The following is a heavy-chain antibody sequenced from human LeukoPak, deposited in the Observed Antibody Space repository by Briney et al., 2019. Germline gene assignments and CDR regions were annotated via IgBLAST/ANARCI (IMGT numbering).Heavy chain of an antibody. V-gene: IGHV3-20*01. CDR3: ARGGGNGFYYYMDV. J-gene: IGHJ6*03. CDR2: LNWNGGST. Sequence: GGSLRLSCAASGFTFSNAWMSWVRQAPGKGLEWVSGLNWNGGSTGYADSVKGRFTISRDNAKNSLYLQMSSLRAEDTALYHCARGGGNGFYYYMDVWGKGTTVTVSS. CDR1: GFTFSNAW. D-gene: IGHD4-23*01.